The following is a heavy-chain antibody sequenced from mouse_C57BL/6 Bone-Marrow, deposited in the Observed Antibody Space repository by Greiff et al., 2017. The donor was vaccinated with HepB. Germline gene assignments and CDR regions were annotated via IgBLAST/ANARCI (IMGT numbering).Heavy chain of an antibody. V-gene: IGHV1-64*01. Sequence: QVQLQQPGAELVKPGASVKLSCKASGYTFTSYWMHWVKQRPGQGLEWIGMIHPNSGSTNYNEKFKSKATLTVDKSSSTAYMQLSSLTSEDSAVYYCARWGDGYSPHYFDDWGKGTTLTVSS. J-gene: IGHJ2*01. CDR1: GYTFTSYW. CDR3: ARWGDGYSPHYFDD. D-gene: IGHD2-3*01. CDR2: IHPNSGST.